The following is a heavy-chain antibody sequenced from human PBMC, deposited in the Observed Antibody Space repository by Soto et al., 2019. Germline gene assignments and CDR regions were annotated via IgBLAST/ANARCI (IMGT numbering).Heavy chain of an antibody. D-gene: IGHD6-25*01. V-gene: IGHV3-30-3*01. CDR1: GFTFSSYA. CDR3: ARDRAATAWYLGYYGMDV. Sequence: GESLKISCAASGFTFSSYAMHWVRQAPGKGLEWVAVISYDGSNKYYADSVKGRFTISRDNSKNTLYLQMNSLRAEDTAVYYCARDRAATAWYLGYYGMDVWGQGTTVTVSS. CDR2: ISYDGSNK. J-gene: IGHJ6*02.